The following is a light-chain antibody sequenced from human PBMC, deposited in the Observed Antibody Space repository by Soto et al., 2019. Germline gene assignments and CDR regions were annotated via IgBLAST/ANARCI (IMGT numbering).Light chain of an antibody. Sequence: QSVLTQPRSVSGSPGQSVTISCTGTSSDVGGYNYVSWYQQYPGKAPKLMIYDVRKRPSGVPDRFSGSKSDNTASLTISGLQAEDEADYYCCSYAGTYTWVFGGGTKVTVL. J-gene: IGLJ3*02. V-gene: IGLV2-11*01. CDR3: CSYAGTYTWV. CDR1: SSDVGGYNY. CDR2: DVR.